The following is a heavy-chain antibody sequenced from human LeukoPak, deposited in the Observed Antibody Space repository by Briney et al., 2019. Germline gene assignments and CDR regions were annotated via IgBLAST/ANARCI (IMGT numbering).Heavy chain of an antibody. V-gene: IGHV4-59*08. CDR3: VRHPPRGYYGSADTFDI. CDR1: GGSTSSYD. Sequence: PSETLSLTCSVSGGSTSSYDWSWIRQPPGKGLEWIGYIYYSGSTNYNPSLKSRVTMSIDTSKNQFSLNLTSVTAADTAVYYCVRHPPRGYYGSADTFDIWGQGTMVTVSS. D-gene: IGHD3-10*01. J-gene: IGHJ3*02. CDR2: IYYSGST.